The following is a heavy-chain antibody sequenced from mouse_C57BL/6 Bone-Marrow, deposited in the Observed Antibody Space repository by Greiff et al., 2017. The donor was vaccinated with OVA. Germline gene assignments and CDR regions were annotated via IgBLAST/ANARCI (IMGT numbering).Heavy chain of an antibody. V-gene: IGHV1-64*01. CDR1: GYTFTSYW. J-gene: IGHJ2*01. D-gene: IGHD6-2*01. CDR2: IHPNSGST. CDR3: ARERGVSFDY. Sequence: VQLQQPGAELVKPGASVKLSCKASGYTFTSYWMRWVKQRPGQGLEWIGMIHPNSGSTNYNEKFKSKATLTVDKSSSTAYMQLSSLTSEDSAVYYCARERGVSFDYWGQGTTLTVSS.